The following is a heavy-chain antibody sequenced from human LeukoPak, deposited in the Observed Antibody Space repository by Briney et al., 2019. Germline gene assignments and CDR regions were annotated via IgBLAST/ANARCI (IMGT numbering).Heavy chain of an antibody. J-gene: IGHJ6*03. Sequence: GGSLRLSCAASGFTFSSYAMSWVRQAPGKGLEWVSAISGSGGSTYYADSVKGRFTISRDNSKNTLYLQMNSLRAEDTAVYYCAKDAGTTGIIYYYYYMDVWGKGTTVTVSS. CDR2: ISGSGGST. CDR3: AKDAGTTGIIYYYYYMDV. V-gene: IGHV3-23*01. CDR1: GFTFSSYA. D-gene: IGHD1-1*01.